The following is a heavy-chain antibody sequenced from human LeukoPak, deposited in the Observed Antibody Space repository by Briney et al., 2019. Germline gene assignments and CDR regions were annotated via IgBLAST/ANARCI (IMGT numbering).Heavy chain of an antibody. V-gene: IGHV3-23*01. J-gene: IGHJ4*01. Sequence: GGSLRLSCAASGFTFSSYAMSWVRQAPGKGPEWVSAISGSGGSTYYADSVKGRFTISRDNSKNTLYLQMNSLRAEDTAVYYCAKDWYCSSLYFFGYLGQGTLVTVSS. CDR2: ISGSGGST. D-gene: IGHD6-13*01. CDR1: GFTFSSYA. CDR3: AKDWYCSSLYFFGY.